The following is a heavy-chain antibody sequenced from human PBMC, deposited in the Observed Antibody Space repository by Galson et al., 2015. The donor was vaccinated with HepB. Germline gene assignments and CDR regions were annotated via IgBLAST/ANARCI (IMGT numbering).Heavy chain of an antibody. CDR2: ISSSSSYI. CDR3: ARQAAAGTDAFDI. Sequence: SLRLSCAASGFTFSSYSMNWVRQAPGKGLEWVSSISSSSSYIYYADSVKGRFTISRDNAKNSLYLQMNSLRAEDTAVYYCARQAAAGTDAFDIWGQGTMVTVSS. D-gene: IGHD6-13*01. CDR1: GFTFSSYS. V-gene: IGHV3-21*01. J-gene: IGHJ3*02.